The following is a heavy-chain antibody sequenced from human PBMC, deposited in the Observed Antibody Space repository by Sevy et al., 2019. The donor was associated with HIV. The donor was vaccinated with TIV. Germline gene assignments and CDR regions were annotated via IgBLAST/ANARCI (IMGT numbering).Heavy chain of an antibody. D-gene: IGHD4-17*01. CDR3: ARDLPPSATTVAHFDY. V-gene: IGHV3-72*01. CDR2: IRDKDNSHTT. CDR1: GVTFSDHY. Sequence: GGSLRLSCAASGVTFSDHYMDWVRQAPGKGLEWVGRIRDKDNSHTTEYAASVNGRFTISRDDSKKSLYLQMNSLRAEDTAVYYCARDLPPSATTVAHFDYWGQGTLVTVSS. J-gene: IGHJ4*02.